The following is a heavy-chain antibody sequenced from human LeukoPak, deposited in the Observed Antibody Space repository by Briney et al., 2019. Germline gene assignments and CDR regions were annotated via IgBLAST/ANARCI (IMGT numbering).Heavy chain of an antibody. J-gene: IGHJ4*02. Sequence: GASVKVSCKASGYTFTGYNIHWVRQAPGQGLEWMAWINPNSGGTDYAQKFQGRVTMTRDTSNTTAYMELSSLRSDDTAVYYCARVSPSGSRAFDHWGQGTLVTVSS. V-gene: IGHV1-2*02. D-gene: IGHD3-10*01. CDR3: ARVSPSGSRAFDH. CDR1: GYTFTGYN. CDR2: INPNSGGT.